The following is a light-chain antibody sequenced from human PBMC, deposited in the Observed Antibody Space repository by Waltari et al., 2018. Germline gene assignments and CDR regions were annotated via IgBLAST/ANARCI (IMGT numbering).Light chain of an antibody. CDR3: SSYTSSSTLV. J-gene: IGLJ2*01. V-gene: IGLV2-14*01. Sequence: QSALTQPASVSGSPGQSITISCTGTSSDVGGYNYASWYQQPPGKPPKLMIYEVSNRPSGVSNRFSGSKSGNTASLTISGLQAEDEADYYCSSYTSSSTLVFGGGTKLTVL. CDR1: SSDVGGYNY. CDR2: EVS.